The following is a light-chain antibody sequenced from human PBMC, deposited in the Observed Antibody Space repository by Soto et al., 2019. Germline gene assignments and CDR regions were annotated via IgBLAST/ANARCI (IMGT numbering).Light chain of an antibody. J-gene: IGLJ1*01. CDR3: RSYTSISIYV. CDR2: DVS. Sequence: QSALAQPASVSGSPGQSITISCTGTSSDVGGYNYVSWYQQHPGKAPKLMIYDVSNRPSGVSSRFSGSKSGNTASLTISGLQADVEADYYCRSYTSISIYVFGTRTVVTV. V-gene: IGLV2-14*01. CDR1: SSDVGGYNY.